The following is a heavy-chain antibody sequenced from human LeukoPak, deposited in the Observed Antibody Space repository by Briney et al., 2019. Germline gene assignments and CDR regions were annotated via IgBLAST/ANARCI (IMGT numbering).Heavy chain of an antibody. Sequence: GGSLRLSCAASGVNFSSYEMNWVRQAPGKGLEWVSYISSSGSTIYYADSVKGRFTISRDNAKNSLYLQMNSLRAEDTAVYYCARERWELLTDWGQGTLVTVSS. J-gene: IGHJ4*02. D-gene: IGHD1-26*01. CDR3: ARERWELLTD. CDR1: GVNFSSYE. CDR2: ISSSGSTI. V-gene: IGHV3-48*03.